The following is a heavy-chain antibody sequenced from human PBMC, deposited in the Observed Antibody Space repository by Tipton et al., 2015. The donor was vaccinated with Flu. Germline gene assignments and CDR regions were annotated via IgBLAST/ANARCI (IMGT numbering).Heavy chain of an antibody. Sequence: QLVQSGAEVKKPGASVKVSCKASGYTFTSYGISWVRQAPGQGLEWMGWISAYNGNTNYAQKLQGRVTMTTDTSTSTAYMELRSRRSDDTAVYYGGRDRGGAGTPAVDYWGQGTLVTVSS. D-gene: IGHD3-10*01. CDR2: ISAYNGNT. CDR1: GYTFTSYG. V-gene: IGHV1-18*01. CDR3: GRDRGGAGTPAVDY. J-gene: IGHJ4*02.